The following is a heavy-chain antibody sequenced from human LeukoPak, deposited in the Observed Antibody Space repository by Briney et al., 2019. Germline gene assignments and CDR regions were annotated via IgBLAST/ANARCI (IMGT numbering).Heavy chain of an antibody. CDR2: IWYDGSNR. CDR1: AFSFSSYG. D-gene: IGHD3-22*01. J-gene: IGHJ4*02. Sequence: GESLKISCAASAFSFSSYGMHWVRQAPGKGLELVALIWYDGSNRYYADSVKGRFTISRDNSKNTLYLQMNSLRAEDTAVYSCASHYDTSGYHYFDFWGQGTLVTVSS. CDR3: ASHYDTSGYHYFDF. V-gene: IGHV3-30*02.